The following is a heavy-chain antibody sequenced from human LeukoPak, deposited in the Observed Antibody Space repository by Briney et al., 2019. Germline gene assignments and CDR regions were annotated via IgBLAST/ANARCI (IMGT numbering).Heavy chain of an antibody. J-gene: IGHJ4*02. Sequence: GGSLRLSCAASGFTFSSYSMNWVRQAPGKGLEWVSSISSSSSYIYYADTVKGRFTISRDNAKNPLYLQMNSLRAEDTAVYYCAKDLYRQLRYFDWLSDYWGQGTLVTVSS. CDR1: GFTFSSYS. V-gene: IGHV3-21*01. CDR2: ISSSSSYI. D-gene: IGHD3-9*01. CDR3: AKDLYRQLRYFDWLSDY.